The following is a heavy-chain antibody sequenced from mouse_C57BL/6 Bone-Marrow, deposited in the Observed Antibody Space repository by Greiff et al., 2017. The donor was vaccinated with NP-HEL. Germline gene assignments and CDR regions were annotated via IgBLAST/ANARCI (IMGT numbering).Heavy chain of an antibody. J-gene: IGHJ2*01. CDR3: ARWGYDGRYFDY. D-gene: IGHD1-1*01. Sequence: QVQLKESVSSLARPGASVKLSCKASGYTFTSYGISWVKQRTGQGLEWIGEIYPRSRNTYYNDKFKGKATLTAHKSSSTAYIELRSLTSEDSAVYFCARWGYDGRYFDYWGQGTTLTVSS. CDR2: IYPRSRNT. V-gene: IGHV1-81*01. CDR1: GYTFTSYG.